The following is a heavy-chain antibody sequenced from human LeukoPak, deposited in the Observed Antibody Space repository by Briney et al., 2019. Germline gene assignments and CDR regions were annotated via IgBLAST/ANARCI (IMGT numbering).Heavy chain of an antibody. CDR3: ARAYSSSSNNWFDP. Sequence: EGSLRLSCAASGFTFSSYSMNWVRQAPGKGLEWVSSISSSSSYIYYADSVKGRFTISRDNAKNSLYLQMNSLRAEDTAVYYCARAYSSSSNNWFDPWGQGTLVTVSS. CDR1: GFTFSSYS. V-gene: IGHV3-21*01. D-gene: IGHD6-13*01. CDR2: ISSSSSYI. J-gene: IGHJ5*02.